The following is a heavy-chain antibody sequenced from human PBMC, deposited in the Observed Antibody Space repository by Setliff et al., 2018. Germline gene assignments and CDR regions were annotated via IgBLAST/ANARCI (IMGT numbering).Heavy chain of an antibody. J-gene: IGHJ5*02. Sequence: SETLSLTCTVSGGSVSNSGFFWGWLRQAPGKGLEWIGNIYDSGSSNYNASLKSRLIITRDTSKNQIFLRLTSVTAADTAVYYCGRGFSRIEGWGNWFDPWGQGILVTVSS. D-gene: IGHD2-15*01. V-gene: IGHV4-39*01. CDR2: IYDSGSS. CDR1: GGSVSNSGFF. CDR3: GRGFSRIEGWGNWFDP.